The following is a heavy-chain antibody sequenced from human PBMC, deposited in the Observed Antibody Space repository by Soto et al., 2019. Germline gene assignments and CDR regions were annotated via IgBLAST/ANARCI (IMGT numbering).Heavy chain of an antibody. J-gene: IGHJ4*02. CDR2: MSYAGSYK. V-gene: IGHV3-30*18. D-gene: IGHD6-6*01. CDR1: GFTFSDYG. Sequence: PGGSLRLSCAVSGFTFSDYGMHWVRQAPGKGLEWVAVMSYAGSYKYYADSVKGRFTISRDLSGNTLFLRMNSLRLEGTAVYFCAKEMYPRTVLDSSSPWGDYWGQGTLVTVSS. CDR3: AKEMYPRTVLDSSSPWGDY.